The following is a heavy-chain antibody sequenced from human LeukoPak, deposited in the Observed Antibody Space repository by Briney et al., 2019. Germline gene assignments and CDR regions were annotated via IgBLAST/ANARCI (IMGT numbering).Heavy chain of an antibody. V-gene: IGHV3-30*18. CDR2: ISYDGSNK. J-gene: IGHJ4*02. Sequence: GGSLRLSCAASGFTFSSYGMHWIRQAPGKGLEWVAVISYDGSNKYYADSVKGRFTISRDNSKNTLYLQMNSLRAEDTAVYYCAKDLRGSSSPGFDYWGQGTLVTVSS. CDR3: AKDLRGSSSPGFDY. CDR1: GFTFSSYG. D-gene: IGHD6-6*01.